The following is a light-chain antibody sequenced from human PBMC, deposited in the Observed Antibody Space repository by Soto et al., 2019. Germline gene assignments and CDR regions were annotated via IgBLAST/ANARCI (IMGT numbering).Light chain of an antibody. V-gene: IGKV3-20*01. J-gene: IGKJ4*01. CDR3: QQYSSSPLT. Sequence: EIVLTQSPGTLSLSPGERATLSCRASHSVSISYLAWYQQKPGQAPRLLIYGASSRATGIPDRFSGSGSGTDFTLTISRLEPEDFAVYYCQQYSSSPLTFGGGTKVEIK. CDR2: GAS. CDR1: HSVSISY.